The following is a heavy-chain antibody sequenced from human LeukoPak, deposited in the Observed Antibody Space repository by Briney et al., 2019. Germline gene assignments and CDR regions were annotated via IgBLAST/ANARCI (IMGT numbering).Heavy chain of an antibody. Sequence: GGSLRLSCAASGFTFSSYSMNWVRQAPGKGLEWVSSISSSSSYIYYADSVKGRFTISRDNAKNSLYLQMNSLRAEDTAVYYCARAAPRVAGGIVATTDLDYWGQGTLVTVSS. D-gene: IGHD5-12*01. CDR2: ISSSSSYI. CDR1: GFTFSSYS. J-gene: IGHJ4*02. CDR3: ARAAPRVAGGIVATTDLDY. V-gene: IGHV3-21*01.